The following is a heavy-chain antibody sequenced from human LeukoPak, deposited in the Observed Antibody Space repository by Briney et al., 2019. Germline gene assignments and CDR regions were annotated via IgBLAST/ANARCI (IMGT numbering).Heavy chain of an antibody. J-gene: IGHJ6*03. V-gene: IGHV4-38-2*02. D-gene: IGHD6-19*01. CDR2: IYHSGST. Sequence: SETLSLTCTVSGYSISSGYYWGWIRQPPGKGLEWIGSIYHSGSTYYNPSLKSRVTISVDTSKNQFSLKLSSVTAADTAVYYCARDRTPVTGYYYYYYMDVWSKGTTVTVSS. CDR1: GYSISSGYY. CDR3: ARDRTPVTGYYYYYYMDV.